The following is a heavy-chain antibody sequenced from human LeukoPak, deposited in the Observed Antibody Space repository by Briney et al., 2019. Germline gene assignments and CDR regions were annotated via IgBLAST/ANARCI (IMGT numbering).Heavy chain of an antibody. V-gene: IGHV3-11*06. Sequence: GGSLRLSCAASGFTFSDYYMSWIRQAPGKGLEWVSSISSSSSYIYYADSVKGRFTISRDNAKNSLYLQMNSLRAEDTAVYYCARDNQGDYVWGSYRYTQLDYWGQGTLVTVSS. CDR1: GFTFSDYY. D-gene: IGHD3-16*02. J-gene: IGHJ4*02. CDR3: ARDNQGDYVWGSYRYTQLDY. CDR2: ISSSSSYI.